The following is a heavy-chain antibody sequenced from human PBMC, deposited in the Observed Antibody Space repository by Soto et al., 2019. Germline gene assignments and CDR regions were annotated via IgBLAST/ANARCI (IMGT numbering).Heavy chain of an antibody. CDR3: ARDTVPTYGYGMDV. CDR1: GDSISSGDYY. J-gene: IGHJ6*02. D-gene: IGHD4-17*01. V-gene: IGHV4-30-4*01. Sequence: QVQLQESGPGLVRPSQTLSLTCTVSGDSISSGDYYWSWLRQPPGKGLEWIGYIYYSGSTYYNPSLKSRRTLSVDPSKTQFSLKLSSVTAADTAVYYCARDTVPTYGYGMDVWGQGTTVTVSS. CDR2: IYYSGST.